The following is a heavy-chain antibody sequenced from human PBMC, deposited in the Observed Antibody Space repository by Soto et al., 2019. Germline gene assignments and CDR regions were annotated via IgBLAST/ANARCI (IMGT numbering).Heavy chain of an antibody. V-gene: IGHV3-21*01. D-gene: IGHD1-1*01. CDR3: ARDGNYHEF. CDR1: GFTFSTHA. CDR2: ISSSGSYL. J-gene: IGHJ4*02. Sequence: EVQLVESGGGRVEPGGSLRLSCAASGFTFSTHAMVWVRQAPGKGLEWVSSISSSGSYLYYADSVEGRFTISRDDARNSVHLQMNSLRVEDTAVYYCARDGNYHEFWGQGTLVTVSS.